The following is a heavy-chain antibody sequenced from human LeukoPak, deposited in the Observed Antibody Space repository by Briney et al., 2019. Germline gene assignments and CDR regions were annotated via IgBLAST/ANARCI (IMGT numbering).Heavy chain of an antibody. Sequence: XXXSVIYSGGSTYYADSVKGRFTISRDNSKNTLYLQMNSLRAEDTAVYYCARESGITTAFDYWGQGTLVTVSS. CDR3: ARESGITTAFDY. V-gene: IGHV3-53*05. D-gene: IGHD3-10*01. CDR2: IYSGGST. J-gene: IGHJ4*02.